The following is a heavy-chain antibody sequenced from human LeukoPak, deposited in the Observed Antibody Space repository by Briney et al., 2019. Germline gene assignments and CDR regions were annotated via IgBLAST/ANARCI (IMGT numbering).Heavy chain of an antibody. CDR3: ARSVVGVRKRNDY. D-gene: IGHD3-16*01. Sequence: ASVKVSCKASGYTFTSYDIIWVRQASGQGLEWMGWMNPNSGHTGYAQKFQGRVTMTRSTSISTAYMELTSLTSEDSAVYYCARSVVGVRKRNDYWGQGTLVTVSS. CDR1: GYTFTSYD. CDR2: MNPNSGHT. V-gene: IGHV1-8*01. J-gene: IGHJ4*02.